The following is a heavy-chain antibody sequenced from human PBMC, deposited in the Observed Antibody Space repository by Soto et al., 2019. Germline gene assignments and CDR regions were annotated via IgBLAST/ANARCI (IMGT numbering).Heavy chain of an antibody. J-gene: IGHJ6*02. CDR3: AKGKATLVRYYGMDV. V-gene: IGHV3-23*01. D-gene: IGHD2-15*01. CDR2: ISGSGGST. CDR1: GFTFSSYT. Sequence: EVQLLESGGGLVQPGGSLRLSCAASGFTFSSYTMSWVRQAPGKGLEWVSAISGSGGSTYYADSVKGRFTNSRDNSKNTLYLQLNSLRAEDTAVYYCAKGKATLVRYYGMDVWGQGTTVTVSS.